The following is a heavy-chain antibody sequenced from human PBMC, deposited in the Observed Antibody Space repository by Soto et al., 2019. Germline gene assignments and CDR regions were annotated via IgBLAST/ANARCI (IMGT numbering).Heavy chain of an antibody. CDR1: GFTVSSNS. CDR3: ARDNSMLGAPFHY. CDR2: IYTDGGT. D-gene: IGHD3-16*01. Sequence: GGSLRLSCAASGFTVSSNSMSWVRQAPGKGLEWVSLIYTDGGTYYGDSVKGRFTISRDTSKNTLSLQMTSLRADDTAVYYCARDNSMLGAPFHYWGQGSLVTVSS. J-gene: IGHJ4*02. V-gene: IGHV3-53*01.